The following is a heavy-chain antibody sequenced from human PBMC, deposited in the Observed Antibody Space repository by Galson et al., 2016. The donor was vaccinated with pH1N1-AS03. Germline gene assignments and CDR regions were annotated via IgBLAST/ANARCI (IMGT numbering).Heavy chain of an antibody. V-gene: IGHV3-74*01. CDR1: GFTFSSYW. CDR3: ADPFGLP. CDR2: IDSDGSNT. Sequence: SLRLSCAASGFTFSSYWMHWVRHLPGKGLVWVSGIDSDGSNTYYADSVRGRFTISRDNAMNTLYLQMNSLRAEDTALYYCADPFGLPWGQGTLITVSS. J-gene: IGHJ4*02. D-gene: IGHD2/OR15-2a*01.